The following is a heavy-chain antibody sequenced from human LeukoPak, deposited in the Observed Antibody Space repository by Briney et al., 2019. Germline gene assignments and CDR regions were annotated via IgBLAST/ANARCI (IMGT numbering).Heavy chain of an antibody. Sequence: SETLSLTCTVSGGSISSYYWSWIRQPPGKGLEWIGYIYTSASTNYNPSLKSRVTMSVDTSKNQFSLKLSSVTAADTAVYYCARDNTAAAGGNWFDPWGQGTLVTVSS. CDR2: IYTSAST. J-gene: IGHJ5*02. CDR3: ARDNTAAAGGNWFDP. CDR1: GGSISSYY. V-gene: IGHV4-4*08. D-gene: IGHD6-13*01.